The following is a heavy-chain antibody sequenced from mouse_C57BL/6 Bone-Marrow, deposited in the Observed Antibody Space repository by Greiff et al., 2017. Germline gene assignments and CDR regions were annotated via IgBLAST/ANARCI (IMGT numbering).Heavy chain of an antibody. Sequence: QVQLQQSGPELVKPGASVKISCKASGYAFSSSWMNWVKQRPGKGLEWIGRIYPGDGDTNYNGKFKGKATLTADKSSRTAYMQLSSLTSEDSAVYFCARSDYRGCAYWGQGTLVTVSA. CDR1: GYAFSSSW. D-gene: IGHD5-5*01. CDR2: IYPGDGDT. J-gene: IGHJ3*01. CDR3: ARSDYRGCAY. V-gene: IGHV1-82*01.